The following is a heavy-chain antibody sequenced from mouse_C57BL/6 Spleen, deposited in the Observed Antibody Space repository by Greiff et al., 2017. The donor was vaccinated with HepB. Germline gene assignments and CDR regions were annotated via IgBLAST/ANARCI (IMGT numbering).Heavy chain of an antibody. CDR3: TRSRADYYAMDY. D-gene: IGHD3-3*01. J-gene: IGHJ4*01. CDR1: GYTFTDYE. V-gene: IGHV1-15*01. Sequence: QVQLQQSGAELVRPGASVTLSCKASGYTFTDYEMHWVKQTPVHGLEWIGAIDPETGGTAYNQKFKGKAILTADKSSSTAYMELRSLTSEDSAVYYCTRSRADYYAMDYWGQGTSVTVSS. CDR2: IDPETGGT.